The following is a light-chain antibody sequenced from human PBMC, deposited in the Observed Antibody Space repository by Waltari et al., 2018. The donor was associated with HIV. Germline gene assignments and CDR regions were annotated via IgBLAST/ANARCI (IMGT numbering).Light chain of an antibody. Sequence: QSALTQPASVSGSPGQSITISCTGTSSDVGIYNLVSWYQQYPGKAPKLMIYEGSKRPSGVSNRFSGSKSGNTASLTISGLQAEDEADYYCQSYDTSLSGSVFGGGTKLTVL. V-gene: IGLV2-23*01. CDR1: SSDVGIYNL. CDR3: QSYDTSLSGSV. J-gene: IGLJ3*02. CDR2: EGS.